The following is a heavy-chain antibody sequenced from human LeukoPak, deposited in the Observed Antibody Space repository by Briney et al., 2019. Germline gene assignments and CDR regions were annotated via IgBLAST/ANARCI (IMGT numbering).Heavy chain of an antibody. CDR2: ISTSGSTI. V-gene: IGHV3-48*03. CDR3: ARASSGYGFYSNY. Sequence: GGSLRLSCAASGFTFSSYEMNWVRQAPGKGLEWISYISTSGSTIYYADSVKGRFTVSRDNAKNSLYLQMDSLRAEDTAVYYCARASSGYGFYSNYWGQGTLVTVSS. J-gene: IGHJ4*02. D-gene: IGHD3-22*01. CDR1: GFTFSSYE.